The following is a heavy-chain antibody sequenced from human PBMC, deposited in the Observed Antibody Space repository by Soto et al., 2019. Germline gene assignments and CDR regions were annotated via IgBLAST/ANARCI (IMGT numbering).Heavy chain of an antibody. V-gene: IGHV4-59*01. Sequence: SETLSLTCTVSGGSISSYYWSWIRQPPGKGLEWIGYIYYSGSTNYNPSLKSRVTISVDTSKNQFSLKLSSVTAADTAVYYCARDHPYYDSSGYTNWFDPRGQGTLVTVSS. CDR3: ARDHPYYDSSGYTNWFDP. J-gene: IGHJ5*02. D-gene: IGHD3-22*01. CDR1: GGSISSYY. CDR2: IYYSGST.